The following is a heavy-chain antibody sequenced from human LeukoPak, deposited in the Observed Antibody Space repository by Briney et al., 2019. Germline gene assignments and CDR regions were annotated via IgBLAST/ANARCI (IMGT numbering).Heavy chain of an antibody. CDR1: GDSISNYY. D-gene: IGHD3-10*01. J-gene: IGHJ4*02. V-gene: IGHV4-4*07. CDR3: ARSSVVRGLVTFDY. CDR2: IYSSGST. Sequence: SSVALSLTCSVSGDSISNYYWSWLRQPADKGLEWFGRIYSSGSTNYNPSLSSRATMSVDTSKNQFSLKLNSVTAADTAVYYCARSSVVRGLVTFDYWGQGTLVTVSS.